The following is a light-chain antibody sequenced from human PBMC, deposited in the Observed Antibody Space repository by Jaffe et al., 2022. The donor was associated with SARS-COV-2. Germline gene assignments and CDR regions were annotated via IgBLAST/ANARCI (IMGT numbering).Light chain of an antibody. J-gene: IGLJ2*01. V-gene: IGLV2-11*01. CDR2: DVD. CDR1: SSDVGRRNY. CDR3: CSYTGSYTLI. Sequence: QSALTQPRSVSGSPGQSVTISCTGTSSDVGRRNYVSWYQQHPGKAPKFMLYDVDKRPSGVPDRFSGSKSGNTASLTISGLQAEDEADYYCCSYTGSYTLIFGGGTKLTVL.